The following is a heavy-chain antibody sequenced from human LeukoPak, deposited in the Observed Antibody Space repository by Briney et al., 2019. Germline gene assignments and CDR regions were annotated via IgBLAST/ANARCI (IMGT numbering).Heavy chain of an antibody. CDR2: ISSSSSYI. CDR3: ARDLGGSYPLFDY. J-gene: IGHJ4*02. Sequence: GGSPRLSCAASGFTFSSYSMNWVRQAPGKGLEWVSSISSSSSYIYYADSVKGRFTISRDNAKNSLYLQMNSLRAEDTAVYYCARDLGGSYPLFDYWGQGTLVTVSS. CDR1: GFTFSSYS. V-gene: IGHV3-21*01. D-gene: IGHD1-26*01.